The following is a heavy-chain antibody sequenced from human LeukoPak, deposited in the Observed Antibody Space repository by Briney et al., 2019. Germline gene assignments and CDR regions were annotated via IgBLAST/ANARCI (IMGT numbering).Heavy chain of an antibody. CDR3: ARDVGYYYDSSDYPSNAFHI. V-gene: IGHV4-61*02. Sequence: PSETLSLTCTVSGGSISSGSYYWSWVRQPAGKGLEWIGRIYTSGSTNYNPSLKSRVTISVDTSKNQFSLKLSSVTAADTAVYYCARDVGYYYDSSDYPSNAFHIWGQGTMVTVSS. CDR2: IYTSGST. J-gene: IGHJ3*02. CDR1: GGSISSGSYY. D-gene: IGHD3-22*01.